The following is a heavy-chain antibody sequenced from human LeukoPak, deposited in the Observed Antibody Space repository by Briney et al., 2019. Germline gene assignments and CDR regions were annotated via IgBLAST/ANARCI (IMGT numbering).Heavy chain of an antibody. CDR3: GGSTREGGLGY. J-gene: IGHJ4*02. CDR1: GGSFSGYY. Sequence: SETLSLTCAVYGGSFSGYYWIWIRQPPGKGLEWIGKINHSGSTNYNPSRKSRVTISVDTSKNQFYLKLSSATAADTAVYYCGGSTREGGLGYWGQGTLVTVSS. CDR2: INHSGST. V-gene: IGHV4-34*01. D-gene: IGHD3-10*01.